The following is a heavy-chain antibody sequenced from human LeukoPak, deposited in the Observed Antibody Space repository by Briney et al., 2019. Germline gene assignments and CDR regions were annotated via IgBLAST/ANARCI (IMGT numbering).Heavy chain of an antibody. D-gene: IGHD4-11*01. Sequence: GGSLRLSCAASGFTVSGYWMHWIRQAPGKGLVWVSRISSDGSTTSYADSVKGRFTISRDNAKNTLYLQMNSLRAEDTAVYYCARRDYFDPWGQGTLVTVSS. CDR2: ISSDGSTT. J-gene: IGHJ5*02. CDR1: GFTVSGYW. V-gene: IGHV3-74*01. CDR3: ARRDYFDP.